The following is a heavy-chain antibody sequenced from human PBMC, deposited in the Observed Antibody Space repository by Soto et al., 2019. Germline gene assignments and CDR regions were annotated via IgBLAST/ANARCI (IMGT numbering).Heavy chain of an antibody. V-gene: IGHV1-69*01. D-gene: IGHD2-2*01. CDR3: ARSQGSSTSLEIYSYSYSGMDV. Sequence: QVQLVQSGAEVKKPGSSVKVSCKASGGTFSSYAISWVRQAPGQGLEWMGGIIPISGTANYAQKFQGRVTITADESTSTAYMELSSLRSEETAVYYCARSQGSSTSLEIYSYSYSGMDVWGQGTTVTVSS. CDR1: GGTFSSYA. CDR2: IIPISGTA. J-gene: IGHJ6*02.